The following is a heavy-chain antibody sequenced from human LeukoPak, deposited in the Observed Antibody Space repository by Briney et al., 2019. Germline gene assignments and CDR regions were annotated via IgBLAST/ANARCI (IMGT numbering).Heavy chain of an antibody. D-gene: IGHD3-3*01. CDR2: IYPGDSDA. V-gene: IGHV5-51*01. CDR1: GYSFTTYW. J-gene: IGHJ4*02. Sequence: GESLKISCQGSGYSFTTYWIDWVRQMPGKGLEWVGIIYPGDSDARYSPSFEGQVTLSVDKSISTAYLQWSSLKASDTAVYYCARRGISRESLDYWGQGTLVTVSS. CDR3: ARRGISRESLDY.